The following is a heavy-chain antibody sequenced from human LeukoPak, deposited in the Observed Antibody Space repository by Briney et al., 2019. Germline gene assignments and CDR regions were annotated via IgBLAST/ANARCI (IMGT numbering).Heavy chain of an antibody. D-gene: IGHD3-10*01. V-gene: IGHV3-48*04. Sequence: GGSLRLSCAASGFTFSSFSMNWVRRAPGKGLEWVSYISSSSSTIYYADSVKGRFTISRDNAKNSLYLQMNSLRAEDTAVYYCARDSYGSGSYYRIDYWGQGTLVTVSS. CDR1: GFTFSSFS. CDR3: ARDSYGSGSYYRIDY. J-gene: IGHJ4*02. CDR2: ISSSSSTI.